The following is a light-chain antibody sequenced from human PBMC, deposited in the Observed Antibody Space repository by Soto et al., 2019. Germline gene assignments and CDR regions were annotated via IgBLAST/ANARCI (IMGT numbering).Light chain of an antibody. V-gene: IGLV2-23*01. CDR3: CSYAGSSTLYV. CDR2: EGT. J-gene: IGLJ1*01. Sequence: QSALTQPASVSGSPGQSITISCTGTSSDVGSNNVVSWYQQHPGKATKLMIYEGTKRPSGVSNRISGSRSGNTAYLTISRLHAEDEADYYCCSYAGSSTLYVFGTGTKVTFL. CDR1: SSDVGSNNV.